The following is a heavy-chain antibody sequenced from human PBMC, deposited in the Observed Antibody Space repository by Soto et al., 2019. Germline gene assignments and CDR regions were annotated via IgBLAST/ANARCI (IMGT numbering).Heavy chain of an antibody. Sequence: ASVKVSCKASGYTFTSYGISWVRQAPGQGLEWMGWISAYNGNTNYAQKLQGRVTMTTDTSTSTAYMELRSLRSDDTAVYYCARERQAVPYYYYGMDVWGQGTTVTVSS. CDR1: GYTFTSYG. V-gene: IGHV1-18*04. J-gene: IGHJ6*02. CDR3: ARERQAVPYYYYGMDV. CDR2: ISAYNGNT. D-gene: IGHD6-6*01.